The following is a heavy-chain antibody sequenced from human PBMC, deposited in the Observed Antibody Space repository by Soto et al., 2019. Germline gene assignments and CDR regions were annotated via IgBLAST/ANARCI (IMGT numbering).Heavy chain of an antibody. D-gene: IGHD5-12*01. CDR2: INHSGST. J-gene: IGHJ4*02. CDR3: AIGRWLRSSFDY. Sequence: QVQLQQWGAGLLKPSETLSLTCAVYGGSFSGYYWSWIRQPPGKGLEWIGEINHSGSTNYNPSLKSRVTTSVDTSKYQFSRKLCSVTAADTAVYYCAIGRWLRSSFDYWGQGTLVTASS. CDR1: GGSFSGYY. V-gene: IGHV4-34*01.